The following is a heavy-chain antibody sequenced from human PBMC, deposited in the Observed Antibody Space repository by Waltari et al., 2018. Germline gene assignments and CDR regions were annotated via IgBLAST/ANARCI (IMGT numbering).Heavy chain of an antibody. Sequence: QVQLQESGPGLVKPPQTLSLTCTVSGGSISSGSYYWSWIRQPAGKGLEWIGRIYTSGSTNYNPYLKSRVTISVDTSKNQFSLKLSSVTAADTAVYYCARTGVYYYGSGSYPGGMDVWGQGTTVTVSS. V-gene: IGHV4-61*02. D-gene: IGHD3-10*01. CDR2: IYTSGST. CDR3: ARTGVYYYGSGSYPGGMDV. CDR1: GGSISSGSYY. J-gene: IGHJ6*02.